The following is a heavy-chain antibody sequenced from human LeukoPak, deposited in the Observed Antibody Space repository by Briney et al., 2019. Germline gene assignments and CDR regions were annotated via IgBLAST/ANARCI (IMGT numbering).Heavy chain of an antibody. J-gene: IGHJ4*02. CDR3: ARDRITMTTPFDY. CDR2: ISSGSSTI. CDR1: GFTFSSYS. D-gene: IGHD4-17*01. V-gene: IGHV3-48*01. Sequence: GGSLRLSCAASGFTFSSYSMNWVRQAPGKGLEWVSHISSGSSTIYYADSVKGRFTISRDNAKSSLYLQMNSLRAEDTAVYYCARDRITMTTPFDYWGQGTLVTVSS.